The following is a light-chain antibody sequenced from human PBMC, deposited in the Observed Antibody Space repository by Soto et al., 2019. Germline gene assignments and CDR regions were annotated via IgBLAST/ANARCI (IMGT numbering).Light chain of an antibody. CDR2: DAS. Sequence: DIQMTQSPSTLSASVGDRVTITCRASQSIRGWLAWYQQKPGKAPNLLIHDASRLKSGVPSRFSGRGSGTEFTLTITSLQPDDFATYYCHQYNSFSPWTFGQGTKVEVK. CDR1: QSIRGW. J-gene: IGKJ1*01. V-gene: IGKV1-5*01. CDR3: HQYNSFSPWT.